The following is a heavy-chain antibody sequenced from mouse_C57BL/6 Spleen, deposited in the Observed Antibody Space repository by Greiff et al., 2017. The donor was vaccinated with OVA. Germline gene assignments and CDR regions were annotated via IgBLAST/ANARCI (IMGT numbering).Heavy chain of an antibody. CDR3: ARSDGFGD. J-gene: IGHJ2*01. Sequence: VQLQQSGPELVKPGASVKISCKASGYAFSSSWMNWVKQRPGKGLEWIGRIYPGDGDTNYNGKFKGKATLTADKSSSTAYMQLSSLTSEDSAVYFCARSDGFGDWGKGTTLTVAA. D-gene: IGHD2-3*01. CDR2: IYPGDGDT. CDR1: GYAFSSSW. V-gene: IGHV1-82*01.